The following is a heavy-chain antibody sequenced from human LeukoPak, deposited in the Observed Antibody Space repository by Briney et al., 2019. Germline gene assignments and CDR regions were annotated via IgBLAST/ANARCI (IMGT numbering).Heavy chain of an antibody. Sequence: PSETLSLTCTVSGGSISSYYWSWIRQPPGKGLEWTGYIYYSGSTNYNPSLKSRVTISVDTSKNQFSLKLSSVTAADTAVYYCARYIAAAGYFDYWGQGTLVTVSS. CDR2: IYYSGST. CDR1: GGSISSYY. V-gene: IGHV4-59*01. J-gene: IGHJ4*02. CDR3: ARYIAAAGYFDY. D-gene: IGHD6-13*01.